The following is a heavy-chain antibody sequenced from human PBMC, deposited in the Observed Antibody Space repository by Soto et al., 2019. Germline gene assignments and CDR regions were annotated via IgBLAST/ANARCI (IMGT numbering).Heavy chain of an antibody. CDR3: MRGGWGDSPIDY. CDR1: GYTFSAYY. V-gene: IGHV1-2*02. D-gene: IGHD1-26*01. J-gene: IGHJ4*02. CDR2: INPSNEIT. Sequence: ASVKVACKTSGYTFSAYYVHWARRAPGRGFQWLGWINPSNEITTFSEFFQGRITMTRDTSTNTVHVELNMLTSDDTAVYYCMRGGWGDSPIDYLGQGTQVTVSS.